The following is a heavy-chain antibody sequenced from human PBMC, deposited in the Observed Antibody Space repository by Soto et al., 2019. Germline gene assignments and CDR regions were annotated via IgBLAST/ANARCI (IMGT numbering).Heavy chain of an antibody. D-gene: IGHD1-26*01. V-gene: IGHV4-59*01. CDR2: INSSRST. CDR3: ARASTEWELVSFDP. J-gene: IGHJ5*02. Sequence: SETLSLTCTVSGGSISSYYWSWLRQPPGKGLASTGYINSSRSTNYNPALKSPLTISVDTSKNEYSLDLISVAAPDTAVYYCARASTEWELVSFDPWGQGTLVTVSS. CDR1: GGSISSYY.